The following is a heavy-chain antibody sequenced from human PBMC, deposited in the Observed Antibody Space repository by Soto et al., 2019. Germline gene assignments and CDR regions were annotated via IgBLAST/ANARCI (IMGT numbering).Heavy chain of an antibody. CDR1: GFTFSSNA. V-gene: IGHV3-30-3*01. Sequence: QVQLVESGGGVVQPGRSLRLSCAASGFTFSSNAMHWVRQAPGKGLEWVAVISYDGSNKYDADSVKGRFTISRDNSKNTLYLQMNSLRAEDTAVYYCARETYYDFWSGPYYGMDVWGQGTTVTVSS. J-gene: IGHJ6*02. CDR3: ARETYYDFWSGPYYGMDV. CDR2: ISYDGSNK. D-gene: IGHD3-3*01.